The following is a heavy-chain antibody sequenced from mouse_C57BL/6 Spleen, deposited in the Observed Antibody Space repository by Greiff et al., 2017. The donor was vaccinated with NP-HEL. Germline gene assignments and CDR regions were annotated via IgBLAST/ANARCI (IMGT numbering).Heavy chain of an antibody. D-gene: IGHD2-5*01. V-gene: IGHV1-72*01. J-gene: IGHJ4*01. CDR2: IAPNSGGT. CDR3: ARAHSNYLYYAMDY. CDR1: GYTFTSYW. Sequence: QVQLQQSGAELVKPGASVKLSCKASGYTFTSYWMHWVKQRPGRGLEWIGRIAPNSGGTKYNEKFKSKATLTVDKPSSTAYMQLSSLTSEDSAVYYCARAHSNYLYYAMDYWGQGTSVTVSS.